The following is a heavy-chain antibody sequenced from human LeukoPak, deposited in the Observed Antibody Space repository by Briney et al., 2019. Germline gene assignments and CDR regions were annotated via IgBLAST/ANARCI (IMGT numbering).Heavy chain of an antibody. CDR2: ISYDGSNK. CDR1: GFTFSSYA. CDR3: ARGDYYDSSGYYPFDY. J-gene: IGHJ4*02. Sequence: GGSLRLSCAASGFTFSSYAMHWVRQAPGKGLEWVAVISYDGSNKYYADSVKGRFTISRDNAKNSLYLQMNSLRAEDTAVYYCARGDYYDSSGYYPFDYWGQGTLVTVSS. V-gene: IGHV3-30*04. D-gene: IGHD3-22*01.